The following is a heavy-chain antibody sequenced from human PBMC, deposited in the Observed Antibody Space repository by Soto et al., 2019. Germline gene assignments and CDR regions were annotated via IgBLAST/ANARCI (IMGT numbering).Heavy chain of an antibody. CDR2: IYHDGRT. CDR3: ARETGVQMRFAY. V-gene: IGHV4-4*02. D-gene: IGHD3-10*01. CDR1: GDSISSDHW. Sequence: QVQLQESGPGLVKPSETLSLTCAVSGDSISSDHWWTWVRQPPGKGLEWIGEIYHDGRTNYNPSLKSRGTLSLDKSTNQFSLKLTSVTASDTAVYFCARETGVQMRFAYWGRGTLVTVSS. J-gene: IGHJ4*02.